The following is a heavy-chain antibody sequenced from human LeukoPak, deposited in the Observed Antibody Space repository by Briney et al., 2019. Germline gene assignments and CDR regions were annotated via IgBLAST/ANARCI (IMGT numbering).Heavy chain of an antibody. D-gene: IGHD5-12*01. CDR3: ARDSDSYSGYDEPVFDY. V-gene: IGHV3-48*01. Sequence: PGGSLRLSCAASGFTFSSYSMNWVRQAPGKGLEWVSYISSSSTIYYADSVKGRFTISRDNAKNSLYLQMNSLRAEDTAVYYCARDSDSYSGYDEPVFDYWGQGTLVTVSS. J-gene: IGHJ4*02. CDR2: ISSSSTI. CDR1: GFTFSSYS.